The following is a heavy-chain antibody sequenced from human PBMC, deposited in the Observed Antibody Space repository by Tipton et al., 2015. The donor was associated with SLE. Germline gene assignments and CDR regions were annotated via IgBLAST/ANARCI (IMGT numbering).Heavy chain of an antibody. D-gene: IGHD2-2*01. Sequence: TLSLTCTVSSGSISSSDYYWGWIRQSPGKGLEWIGNIYFSGSSYYNPSLKSRVTISIDTSKNQFSLNLSSVIAADTAVYYCARSYCNSTSCFDASDIWGQGTMVTVSS. CDR3: ARSYCNSTSCFDASDI. CDR2: IYFSGSS. CDR1: SGSISSSDYY. V-gene: IGHV4-39*07. J-gene: IGHJ3*02.